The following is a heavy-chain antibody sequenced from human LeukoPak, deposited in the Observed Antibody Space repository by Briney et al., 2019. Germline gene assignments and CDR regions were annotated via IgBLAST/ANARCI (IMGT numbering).Heavy chain of an antibody. CDR2: IYYSGST. CDR3: ARPVGAADAFDI. CDR1: GGSISSGDYY. J-gene: IGHJ3*02. V-gene: IGHV4-30-4*01. Sequence: SETLSLTCTVSGGSISSGDYYWSWIRQPPGKGLEWIGYIYYSGSTYYNPSLKSRVTISVDTSKNQFSLKLSSVTAADTAVYYCARPVGAADAFDIWGQGTMVTVSS. D-gene: IGHD1-26*01.